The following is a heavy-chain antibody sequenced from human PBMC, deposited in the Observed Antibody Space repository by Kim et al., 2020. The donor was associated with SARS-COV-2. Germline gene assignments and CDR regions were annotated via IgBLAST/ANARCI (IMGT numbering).Heavy chain of an antibody. Sequence: SETLSLTCTVSGGSISSSSYYWGWIRQPPGKGLEWIGSIYYSGSTYYNPSLKSRVTISVDTSKNQFSLKLSSVTAADTAVYYCARSYGDSGYYYYGMDVWGQGTTVTVSS. CDR3: ARSYGDSGYYYYGMDV. V-gene: IGHV4-39*01. CDR2: IYYSGST. D-gene: IGHD4-17*01. J-gene: IGHJ6*02. CDR1: GGSISSSSYY.